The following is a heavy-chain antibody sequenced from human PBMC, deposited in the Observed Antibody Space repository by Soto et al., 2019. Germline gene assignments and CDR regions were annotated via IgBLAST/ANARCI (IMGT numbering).Heavy chain of an antibody. J-gene: IGHJ4*02. CDR2: FDPEDGET. CDR3: ATGYSYGSDFDY. V-gene: IGHV1-24*01. Sequence: ASVKVSCKVSGYTLTELSIHWVRQAPGKGLEWMGGFDPEDGETIYAQKFQGRVTMTEDTSTDTAYMELSSLRSEDTAVYYCATGYSYGSDFDYWGQGTLVTVSS. CDR1: GYTLTELS. D-gene: IGHD5-18*01.